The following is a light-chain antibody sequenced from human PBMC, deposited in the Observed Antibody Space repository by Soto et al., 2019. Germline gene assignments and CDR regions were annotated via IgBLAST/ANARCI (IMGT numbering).Light chain of an antibody. CDR1: QSVSTN. V-gene: IGKV3-15*01. J-gene: IGKJ5*01. Sequence: EKVMTQSPATLSVSPGERATLSCRASQSVSTNVAWHQQKPGQAPRPLIYGASIRATGVPARFSGSGSGTECTLTISSLQSEDSAVYFCHQYNNWPVTFGQGTRLEI. CDR2: GAS. CDR3: HQYNNWPVT.